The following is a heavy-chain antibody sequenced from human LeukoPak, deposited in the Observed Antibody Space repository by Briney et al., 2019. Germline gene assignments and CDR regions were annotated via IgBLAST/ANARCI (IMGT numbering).Heavy chain of an antibody. V-gene: IGHV4-39*07. CDR2: IYYSGST. D-gene: IGHD6-19*01. CDR3: ASPRATWLGTFDY. J-gene: IGHJ4*02. Sequence: SETLFLTCTVSGSSISSSSYYWGWIRQPPGKGLEWIGSIYYSGSTYYNPSLKSRVTISVDTSKNQFSLKLSSVTAADTAVYYCASPRATWLGTFDYWGQGTLVTVSS. CDR1: GSSISSSSYY.